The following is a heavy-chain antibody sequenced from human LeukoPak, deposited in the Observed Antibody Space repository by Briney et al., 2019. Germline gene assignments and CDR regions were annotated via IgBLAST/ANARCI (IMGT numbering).Heavy chain of an antibody. D-gene: IGHD1-1*01. CDR3: ANNWNNYFEY. CDR1: GFTFSTYG. J-gene: IGHJ4*02. Sequence: GGSLRLSCAASGFTFSTYGIHWVRQAPGKGLEWVAFIRYDGSNKYYIDSVKGRFTISRDNSKNTLYLQMNSLRTEDTAVYYSANNWNNYFEYWGQGTPVTVSS. V-gene: IGHV3-30*02. CDR2: IRYDGSNK.